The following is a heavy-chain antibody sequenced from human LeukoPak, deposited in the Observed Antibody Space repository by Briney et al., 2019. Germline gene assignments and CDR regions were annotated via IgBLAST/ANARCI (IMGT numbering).Heavy chain of an antibody. Sequence: PGRSLRLSCAASGFTFSSYGMHWVRQAPGKGLEWVAVISYDGSNKYYADSVKGRFTISRDNSKNTLYLQMNSLRAEDTAVYYCAKDKNYGDSLDYWGQGTLVTVSS. CDR2: ISYDGSNK. CDR3: AKDKNYGDSLDY. J-gene: IGHJ4*02. CDR1: GFTFSSYG. D-gene: IGHD4-17*01. V-gene: IGHV3-30*18.